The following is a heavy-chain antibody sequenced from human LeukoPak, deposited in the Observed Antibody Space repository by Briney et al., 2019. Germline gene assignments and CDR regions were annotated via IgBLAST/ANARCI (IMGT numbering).Heavy chain of an antibody. D-gene: IGHD3-3*01. CDR2: INWNGGST. V-gene: IGHV3-20*04. J-gene: IGHJ3*02. CDR1: GFTFSSYG. Sequence: GGSLRLSCAASGFTFSSYGMSWVRQAPGKGLEWVSGINWNGGSTGYADSVKGRFTISRDNAKNSLYLQMNSLRAEDTALYYCARGRLRFLEWLLQRDDAFDIWGQGTMVTVSS. CDR3: ARGRLRFLEWLLQRDDAFDI.